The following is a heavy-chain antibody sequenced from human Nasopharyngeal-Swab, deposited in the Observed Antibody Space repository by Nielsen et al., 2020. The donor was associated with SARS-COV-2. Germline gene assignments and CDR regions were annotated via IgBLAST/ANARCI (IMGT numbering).Heavy chain of an antibody. D-gene: IGHD3-22*01. Sequence: GESLKISCAASGFIFSSYGMHWVRQAPGKGLEWVAVIWYDGSNKYYADSVKGLFTISRDNSKNTLYLQMKSLRAEDTAVYYCARDGSGYYDSSGYYDYWGQGTLVTVSS. J-gene: IGHJ4*02. CDR2: IWYDGSNK. CDR3: ARDGSGYYDSSGYYDY. CDR1: GFIFSSYG. V-gene: IGHV3-33*01.